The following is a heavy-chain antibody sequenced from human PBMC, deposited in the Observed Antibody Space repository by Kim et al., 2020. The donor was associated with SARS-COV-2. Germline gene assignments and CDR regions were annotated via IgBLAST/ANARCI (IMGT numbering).Heavy chain of an antibody. CDR1: GFTFSSYS. D-gene: IGHD2-15*01. Sequence: GGSLRLSCAASGFTFSSYSMNWVRQAPGKGLEWVSSISSSSYIYYADSVKGRFTISRDNAKKSLYLQMNSLRAEDTAVYYCAREGGGGGSCYSIVCYYA. J-gene: IGHJ6*01. CDR2: ISSSSYI. CDR3: AREGGGGGSCYSIVCYYA. V-gene: IGHV3-21*01.